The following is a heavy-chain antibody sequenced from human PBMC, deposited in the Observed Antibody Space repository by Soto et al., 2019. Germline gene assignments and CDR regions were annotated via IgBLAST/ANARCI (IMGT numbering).Heavy chain of an antibody. J-gene: IGHJ5*02. Sequence: PGGSLRLSCAASGFTVSSNYMSWVRQAPGKGLEWVSVIYSGGTIYYADSVKGRFTISRDNSKNTLFLQMNSLRAEDTAVYYCARVAEHNWFDPWGQGTLVTVSS. V-gene: IGHV3-53*01. D-gene: IGHD2-15*01. CDR2: IYSGGTI. CDR1: GFTVSSNY. CDR3: ARVAEHNWFDP.